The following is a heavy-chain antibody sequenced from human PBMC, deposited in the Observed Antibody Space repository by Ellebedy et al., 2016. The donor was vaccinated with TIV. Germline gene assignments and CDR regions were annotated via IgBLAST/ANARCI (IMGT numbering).Heavy chain of an antibody. CDR3: ARGIYGSGSVDY. CDR2: IIQSGTM. D-gene: IGHD3-10*01. J-gene: IGHJ4*02. V-gene: IGHV4-34*01. Sequence: MPSETLSLTCAVYGGSLSGYYWNWIRQPPGKGLEWIGEIIQSGTMNYSPSLTSRVTISVDKSKNQFSLKLSSVTAADTAVYFCARGIYGSGSVDYWGQGTLATVSS. CDR1: GGSLSGYY.